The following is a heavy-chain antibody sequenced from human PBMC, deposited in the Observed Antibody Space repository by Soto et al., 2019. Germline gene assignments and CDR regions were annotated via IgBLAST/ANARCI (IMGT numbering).Heavy chain of an antibody. D-gene: IGHD3-22*01. V-gene: IGHV4-61*01. CDR1: GGSVSSGSYY. CDR2: IYYSGST. CDR3: AGDYYDSSGYYYSPNYYYYGMDV. J-gene: IGHJ6*02. Sequence: SETLSLTCTVSGGSVSSGSYYWSWLRQPPGKGLEWIGYIYYSGSTNYNPSLKSRVTISVDTSKNQFSLKLSSVTAADTAVYYCAGDYYDSSGYYYSPNYYYYGMDVWGQGPTVTVSS.